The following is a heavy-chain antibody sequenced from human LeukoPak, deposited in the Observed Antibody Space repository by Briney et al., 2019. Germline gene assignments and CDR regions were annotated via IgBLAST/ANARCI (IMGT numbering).Heavy chain of an antibody. Sequence: GGSLRLSCAASGFTFSSYAMSWVRQAPGKGLEWVSAISGSGGSTYCADSVKGRFAISRDNSKNTLYLQMNSLRAEDTAVYYCAKDRIGGYSYGYPYYFDYWGQGTLVTVSS. CDR1: GFTFSSYA. V-gene: IGHV3-23*01. CDR3: AKDRIGGYSYGYPYYFDY. J-gene: IGHJ4*02. D-gene: IGHD5-18*01. CDR2: ISGSGGST.